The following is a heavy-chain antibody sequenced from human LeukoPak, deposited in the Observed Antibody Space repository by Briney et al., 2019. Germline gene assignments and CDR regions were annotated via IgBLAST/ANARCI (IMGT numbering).Heavy chain of an antibody. J-gene: IGHJ6*02. D-gene: IGHD4-17*01. CDR1: GFTFSSYA. CDR3: ARGGPTPTVTVTTIYYYYYGMDV. Sequence: PGGSLRLSCAASGFTFSSYAMHWVRQAPGKGLEWVAVISYDGSNKYYADSVKGRFTISRDNSKNTLYLQMNSLRAEDTAVYYCARGGPTPTVTVTTIYYYYYGMDVWGQGTTVTVSS. CDR2: ISYDGSNK. V-gene: IGHV3-30-3*01.